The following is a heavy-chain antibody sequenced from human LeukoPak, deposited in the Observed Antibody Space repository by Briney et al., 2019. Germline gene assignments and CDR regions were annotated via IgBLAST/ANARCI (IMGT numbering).Heavy chain of an antibody. Sequence: GESLKISCKGSGYTFTNYWIGWVRQMPGKGLEWMGVIYPGDSDTRYSPSFQGQVTISADKSINIAYLQWSSLKASDTAMYYCATLLTTVTPFDYWGQGTLVTVSS. CDR1: GYTFTNYW. D-gene: IGHD4-17*01. CDR2: IYPGDSDT. J-gene: IGHJ4*02. V-gene: IGHV5-51*01. CDR3: ATLLTTVTPFDY.